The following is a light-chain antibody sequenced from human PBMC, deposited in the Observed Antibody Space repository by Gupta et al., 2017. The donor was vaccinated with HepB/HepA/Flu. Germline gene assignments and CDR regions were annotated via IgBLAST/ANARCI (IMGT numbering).Light chain of an antibody. CDR3: QQSDSTPLKT. J-gene: IGKJ2*01. Sequence: DIQMTQSPSSLSASVGDRVTITCRASQSISSYLNWYQQKPGKAPKLLIYAASSLQSGVPSRFSGSGSGTDFTLTISSRQPEDFATYYCQQSDSTPLKTFGQGTKLEIK. CDR1: QSISSY. V-gene: IGKV1-39*01. CDR2: AAS.